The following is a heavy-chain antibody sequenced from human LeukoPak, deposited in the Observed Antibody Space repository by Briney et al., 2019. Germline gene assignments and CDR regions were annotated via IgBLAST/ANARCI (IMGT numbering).Heavy chain of an antibody. V-gene: IGHV3-23*01. CDR1: GFTFSSYA. J-gene: IGHJ5*02. Sequence: PGGSLRLSCAASGFTFSSYAMSWVRQAPGKGLEWVSAISGSGGSTYYADSVKGRFTISRDNSKNTLYLQMNSLRAEDTAVYYCAKDQKPRYYYDSSVSIKGNWFDPWGQGTLVTVSS. CDR2: ISGSGGST. D-gene: IGHD3-22*01. CDR3: AKDQKPRYYYDSSVSIKGNWFDP.